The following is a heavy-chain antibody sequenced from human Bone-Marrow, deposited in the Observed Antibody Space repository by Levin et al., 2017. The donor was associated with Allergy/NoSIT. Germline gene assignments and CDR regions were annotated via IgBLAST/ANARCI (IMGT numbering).Heavy chain of an antibody. CDR3: TKDLDYHDAFDI. CDR2: IQTGGTT. V-gene: IGHV3-53*01. D-gene: IGHD3-3*01. J-gene: IGHJ3*02. Sequence: GESLKISCAASEFAVSTSYMSWVRQAPGKGLEWVSTIQTGGTTYYADSVKGRFTISRDDSENTVYLQMNSLRAEDTAVYYCTKDLDYHDAFDIWGQGTMVTVSS. CDR1: EFAVSTSY.